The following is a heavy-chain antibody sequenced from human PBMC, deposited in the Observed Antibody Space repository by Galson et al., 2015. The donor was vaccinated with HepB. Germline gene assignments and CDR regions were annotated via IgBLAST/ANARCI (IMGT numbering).Heavy chain of an antibody. Sequence: SLRLSCAASGFTFSSYAMSWVRQAPGKGLEWVSAISGSGGSTYYADSVKGRFTISRDNSKNTLYLQMNSLRAEDTAVYYCASSLAAGIQLWLVWDYWGQGTLVTVSS. J-gene: IGHJ4*02. D-gene: IGHD5-18*01. CDR1: GFTFSSYA. V-gene: IGHV3-23*01. CDR3: ASSLAAGIQLWLVWDY. CDR2: ISGSGGST.